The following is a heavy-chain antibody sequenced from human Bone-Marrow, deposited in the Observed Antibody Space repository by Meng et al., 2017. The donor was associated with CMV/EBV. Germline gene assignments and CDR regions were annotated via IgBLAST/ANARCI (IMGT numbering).Heavy chain of an antibody. CDR1: GGSFSGYY. V-gene: IGHV4-34*01. J-gene: IGHJ6*02. Sequence: SETLSLTCAVYGGSFSGYYWSWIRQPPGKGLEWIGEINHSGSTNYNPSLKSRVTISVDTSKNQFSLKLSSVTAADTAVYYCARVSRYSSGWSPRLDGMDVWGQGTTVTVSS. CDR2: INHSGST. CDR3: ARVSRYSSGWSPRLDGMDV. D-gene: IGHD6-13*01.